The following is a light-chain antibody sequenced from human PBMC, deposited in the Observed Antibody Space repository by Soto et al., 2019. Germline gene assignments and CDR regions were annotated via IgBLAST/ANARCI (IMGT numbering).Light chain of an antibody. V-gene: IGKV1-5*01. CDR1: QSIDGW. CDR2: DAS. J-gene: IGKJ3*01. Sequence: DIQMTQSPSTLSASVGDRVTITCRASQSIDGWLAWYQQRPGKAPKLLIYDASSLESGVPSRFSGSGSGTEFTLTIGGLQPDDFATYYCQQYSGYSLFTFGPGTKVDIK. CDR3: QQYSGYSLFT.